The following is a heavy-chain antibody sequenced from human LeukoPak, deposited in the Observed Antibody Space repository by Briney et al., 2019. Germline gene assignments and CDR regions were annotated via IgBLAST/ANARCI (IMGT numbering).Heavy chain of an antibody. D-gene: IGHD1-26*01. CDR1: GLTFSKDG. Sequence: GASLTLFCAASGLTFSKDGTSWVRQAPRKGLEWVSTVNDNGANTHYADSVKGRFPISRDNSRNTLLLEMNSLRVDDTALYYCTKGDGGYYPIDNWGQGTLVIVSS. CDR3: TKGDGGYYPIDN. V-gene: IGHV3-23*01. CDR2: VNDNGANT. J-gene: IGHJ4*02.